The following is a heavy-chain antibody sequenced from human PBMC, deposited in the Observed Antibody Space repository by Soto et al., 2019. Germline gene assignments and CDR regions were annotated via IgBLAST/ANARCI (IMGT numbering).Heavy chain of an antibody. CDR3: ASSGSYDLLAHY. CDR2: ISYDGSNK. J-gene: IGHJ4*02. D-gene: IGHD1-26*01. V-gene: IGHV3-30-3*01. Sequence: QVQLVESGGGVVQPGRSLRLSCVASGFTFSSYAMHWVRQAPGKGLEWVAVISYDGSNKYYADSVKGRFTVSRDNSKNTLYLQMNSLRVEDTAVYYCASSGSYDLLAHYWGQGTLVTVSS. CDR1: GFTFSSYA.